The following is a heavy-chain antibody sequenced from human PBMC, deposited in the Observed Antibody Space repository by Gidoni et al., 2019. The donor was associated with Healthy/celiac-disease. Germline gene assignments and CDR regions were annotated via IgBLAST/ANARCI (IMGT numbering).Heavy chain of an antibody. V-gene: IGHV3-48*01. Sequence: GRFTISRDNAKNSLYLQMNSLRAEDTAVYYCARGYYDFWSGKSPPDVWGKGTTVTVSS. J-gene: IGHJ6*04. CDR3: ARGYYDFWSGKSPPDV. D-gene: IGHD3-3*01.